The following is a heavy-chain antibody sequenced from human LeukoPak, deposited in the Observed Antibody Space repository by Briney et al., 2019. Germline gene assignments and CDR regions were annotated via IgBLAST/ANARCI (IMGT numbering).Heavy chain of an antibody. CDR2: INHSGST. CDR1: GGSFSGYY. J-gene: IGHJ4*02. Sequence: PSETLSLTCAAYGGSFSGYYWSWIRQPPGKGLEWIGEINHSGSTNYNPSLKSRVTISVDTSKNQFSLKLSSVTAADTAVYYCARGGYGSGCFDYWGQGTLVTVSS. V-gene: IGHV4-34*01. CDR3: ARGGYGSGCFDY. D-gene: IGHD3-10*01.